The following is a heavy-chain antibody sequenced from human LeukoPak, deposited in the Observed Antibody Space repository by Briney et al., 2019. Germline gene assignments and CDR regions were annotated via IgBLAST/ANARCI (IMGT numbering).Heavy chain of an antibody. J-gene: IGHJ4*02. D-gene: IGHD3-10*01. CDR3: ARTPIYGSGSYYPIDY. Sequence: ASVNVSCKASGYTFTSYDINWVRQATGQGLEWMGWMNPNSGNTGYAQKFQGRVTMTRNTSISTAYMELSSLRSEDTAVYYCARTPIYGSGSYYPIDYWGQGTLVTVSS. V-gene: IGHV1-8*01. CDR1: GYTFTSYD. CDR2: MNPNSGNT.